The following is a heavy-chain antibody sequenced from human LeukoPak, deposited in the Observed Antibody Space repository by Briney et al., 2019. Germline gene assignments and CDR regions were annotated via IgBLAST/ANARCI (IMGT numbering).Heavy chain of an antibody. CDR2: NNNDGAST. CDR1: GSGFTNNW. Sequence: GAAMQISIKGLGSGFTNNWIARGRRQPGKGVEWRGINNNDGASTHYSPPFEGQVTISVDKSITTAYLQWSSLKASDTAMYYCTKRRNDVRDTITWDPDYWGQGTLVTVSS. CDR3: TKRRNDVRDTITWDPDY. J-gene: IGHJ4*02. V-gene: IGHV5-51*01. D-gene: IGHD3-16*02.